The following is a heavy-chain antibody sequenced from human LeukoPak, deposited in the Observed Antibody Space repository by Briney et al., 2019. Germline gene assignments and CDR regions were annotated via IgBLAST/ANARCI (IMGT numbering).Heavy chain of an antibody. CDR2: ISYDGSNK. CDR1: GFTFDDYA. J-gene: IGHJ4*02. CDR3: APKGGYGYFDY. D-gene: IGHD5-18*01. V-gene: IGHV3-30*03. Sequence: QTGGSLRLSCAASGFTFDDYAMHWVRQAPGKGPERVAVISYDGSNKYYADSVKGRFTISRDNSKNTLYLQMNSLRAEDTAAYYCAPKGGYGYFDYWGQGTLVTVSS.